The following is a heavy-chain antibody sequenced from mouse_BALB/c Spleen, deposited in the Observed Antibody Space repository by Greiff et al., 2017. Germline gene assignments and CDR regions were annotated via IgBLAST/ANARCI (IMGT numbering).Heavy chain of an antibody. CDR3: ARDDYGSSYFDY. Sequence: EVHLVESGGGLVKPGGSLKLSCAASGFTFSSYAMSWVRQTPEKRLEWVASISSGGSTYYPDSVKGRFTISRDNARNILYLQMSSLRSEDTAMYYCARDDYGSSYFDYWGQGTTLTVSS. CDR2: ISSGGST. CDR1: GFTFSSYA. V-gene: IGHV5-6-5*01. J-gene: IGHJ2*01. D-gene: IGHD1-1*01.